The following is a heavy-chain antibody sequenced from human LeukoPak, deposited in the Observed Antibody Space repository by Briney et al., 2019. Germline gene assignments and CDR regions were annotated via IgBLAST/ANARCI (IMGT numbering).Heavy chain of an antibody. J-gene: IGHJ4*02. CDR1: GGSISSYY. CDR3: ARAYYYGSGSYGPGGPIFDY. Sequence: SETLSLTCTAPGGSISSYYWSWIRQPAGKGLEWIGRIYTSGSTNYNPSLKSRVTMSVDTSKNQFSLKLSSVTATDTAVYYCARAYYYGSGSYGPGGPIFDYWGQGTLVTVSS. CDR2: IYTSGST. D-gene: IGHD3-10*01. V-gene: IGHV4-4*07.